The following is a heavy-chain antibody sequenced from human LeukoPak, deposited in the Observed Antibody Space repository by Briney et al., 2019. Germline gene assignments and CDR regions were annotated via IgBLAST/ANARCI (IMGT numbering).Heavy chain of an antibody. D-gene: IGHD6-19*01. V-gene: IGHV3-23*01. Sequence: GGSLRLSCAASGFTFSNSAMSWVRQAPGKGLEWVSTLSGSGITTYYADSVKGRFTISRDNTKNTLYLQMNSLRAEDTAVYYCAKGIYSSGWSYFDYWGHGTLVTVSS. J-gene: IGHJ4*01. CDR3: AKGIYSSGWSYFDY. CDR2: LSGSGITT. CDR1: GFTFSNSA.